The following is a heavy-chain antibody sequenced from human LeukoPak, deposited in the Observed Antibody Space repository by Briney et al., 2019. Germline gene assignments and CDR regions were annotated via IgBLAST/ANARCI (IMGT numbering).Heavy chain of an antibody. CDR1: GFHFSNDW. Sequence: GGSLRLSCAASGFHFSNDWMTCVRQAPGKGLEWVGRIKNKTDGGTTDYAAPVKGRFTISRDDSKNTLYLHMNNLITVDTAVKYCNTRLTSLPRSERGHWGQGTLVTVSS. V-gene: IGHV3-15*01. D-gene: IGHD2-21*01. CDR3: NTRLTSLPRSERGH. J-gene: IGHJ4*02. CDR2: IKNKTDGGTT.